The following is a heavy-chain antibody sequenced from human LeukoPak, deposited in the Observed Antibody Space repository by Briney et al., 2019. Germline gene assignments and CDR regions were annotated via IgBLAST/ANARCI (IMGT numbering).Heavy chain of an antibody. CDR3: ARGFRAGSDY. Sequence: GLTLRLSCAASGFTFDDYGMSWVRQAPGHGLEWVTGINWNGGSTGYADSVKGRFTISRDNAKNSLYLQMNSLRAEDTALYHCARGFRAGSDYWGQGTLVTVSS. D-gene: IGHD2/OR15-2a*01. CDR2: INWNGGST. J-gene: IGHJ4*02. V-gene: IGHV3-20*01. CDR1: GFTFDDYG.